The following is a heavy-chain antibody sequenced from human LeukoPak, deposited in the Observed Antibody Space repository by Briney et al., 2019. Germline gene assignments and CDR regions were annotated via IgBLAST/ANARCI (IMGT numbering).Heavy chain of an antibody. V-gene: IGHV4-31*03. D-gene: IGHD6-13*01. Sequence: PSETLSLTCTVSGGSISSGGYYWSWIRQHPGKGLEWIGYIYHSGSTYYNPSLKSRVTISVDTSKNQFSLKLSSVTAADTAVYYCARAHSIASYYYGVDVWGQGTTVTVSS. CDR3: ARAHSIASYYYGVDV. CDR2: IYHSGST. CDR1: GGSISSGGYY. J-gene: IGHJ6*02.